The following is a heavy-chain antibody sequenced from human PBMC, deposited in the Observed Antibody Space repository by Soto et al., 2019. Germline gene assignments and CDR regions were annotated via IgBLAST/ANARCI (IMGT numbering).Heavy chain of an antibody. V-gene: IGHV1-18*01. CDR2: ISAYNGNT. D-gene: IGHD5-18*01. Sequence: ASVKVSCKASGYTFTSYGISCVRQAPGQGLEWMGWISAYNGNTNYAQKLQGRVTMNTDTSTSTAYMELRSLRSDDTAVYYCARDWNDVDTAMVKDYWGQGTLVTVSS. CDR1: GYTFTSYG. J-gene: IGHJ4*02. CDR3: ARDWNDVDTAMVKDY.